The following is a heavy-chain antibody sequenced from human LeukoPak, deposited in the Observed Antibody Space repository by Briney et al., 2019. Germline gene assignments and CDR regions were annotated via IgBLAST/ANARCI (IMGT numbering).Heavy chain of an antibody. CDR1: GGSISSSSYY. J-gene: IGHJ4*02. D-gene: IGHD3-10*01. Sequence: PSENLSLTCTVSGGSISSSSYYWGWIRQPPGKGLEWIGSIYYSGTTYYNPSLKSRVTISVDTSKNQFSLKLSSVTAADTVVYYCAREFATSGPGPDWGQGSLVTVSS. CDR3: AREFATSGPGPD. CDR2: IYYSGTT. V-gene: IGHV4-39*07.